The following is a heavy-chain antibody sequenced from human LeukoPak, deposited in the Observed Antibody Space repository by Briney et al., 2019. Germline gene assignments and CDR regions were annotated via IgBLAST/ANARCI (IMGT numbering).Heavy chain of an antibody. V-gene: IGHV3-15*05. CDR1: GFIFSNAW. CDR2: IKRKNDGGTT. Sequence: GGSLRLSCTASGFIFSNAWMSWVRQAPGKGLEWVGRIKRKNDGGTTDYAAPVKGRVTISRDDSKNTLYLQMNSLRTEDTAVYYCTTFPSGFDIWGQGTMVTVSS. J-gene: IGHJ3*02. D-gene: IGHD3-3*01. CDR3: TTFPSGFDI.